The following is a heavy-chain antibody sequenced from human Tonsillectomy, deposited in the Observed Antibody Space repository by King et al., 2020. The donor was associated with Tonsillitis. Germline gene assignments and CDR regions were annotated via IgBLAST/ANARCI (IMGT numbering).Heavy chain of an antibody. CDR1: GLTFSNAW. Sequence: QLVQSGGGLVKPGGSLTLSCVASGLTFSNAWMTWVRQAPGKGLEWVGRIKSKTDGGTTDYAAPGKGRFTISRDDSKNTLFLQMNSLKTGDTAVYYCTTRDYATGAFDIWGQGTMVTVSS. V-gene: IGHV3-15*01. J-gene: IGHJ3*02. CDR3: TTRDYATGAFDI. D-gene: IGHD3-16*01. CDR2: IKSKTDGGTT.